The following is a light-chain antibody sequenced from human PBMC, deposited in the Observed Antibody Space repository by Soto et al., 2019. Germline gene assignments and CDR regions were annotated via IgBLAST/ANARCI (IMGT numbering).Light chain of an antibody. Sequence: ETVMTQSPGIMSVSLGSRPTLSCTASQSVSIHLAWYQQKPGQAPRLLIYDTATRATGIPARFSGSGSGTEFTLTSSSLHSEDFAVYYGQQYSNWPPITFGQGTRLDIK. V-gene: IGKV3-15*01. CDR1: QSVSIH. J-gene: IGKJ5*01. CDR3: QQYSNWPPIT. CDR2: DTA.